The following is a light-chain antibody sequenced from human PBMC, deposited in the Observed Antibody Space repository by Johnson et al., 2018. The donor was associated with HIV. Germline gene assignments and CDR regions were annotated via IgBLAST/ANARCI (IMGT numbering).Light chain of an antibody. V-gene: IGLV1-51*02. CDR1: SSNIGSNY. CDR2: ENN. J-gene: IGLJ1*01. Sequence: QSVLTQPPSVSAAPGQKVTISCSGSSSNIGSNYVSWYQQLPGTAPKLLIYENNKRPSGIPDRFSGSKSGTSATLGITGLQTGDEADYYCGTWDSSLGVFGTGTKVTVL. CDR3: GTWDSSLGV.